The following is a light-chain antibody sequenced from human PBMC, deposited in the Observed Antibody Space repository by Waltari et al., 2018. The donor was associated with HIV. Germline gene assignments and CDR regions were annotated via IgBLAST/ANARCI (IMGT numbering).Light chain of an antibody. CDR1: SSDVGGYNY. Sequence: QSALTQPASVSGSPGQSITISCTGTSSDVGGYNYVSWYQQHPGKAPKLMIYAVSTRPSGVSTRFSGSKSGNTASLTISGLQAEDEADYYCSSYTSSSTLVVFGGGTKLTVL. CDR3: SSYTSSSTLVV. CDR2: AVS. J-gene: IGLJ2*01. V-gene: IGLV2-14*01.